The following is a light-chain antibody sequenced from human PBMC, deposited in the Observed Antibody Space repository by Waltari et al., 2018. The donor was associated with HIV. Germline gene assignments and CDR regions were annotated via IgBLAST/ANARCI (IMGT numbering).Light chain of an antibody. CDR2: DAS. CDR3: QQQSNWPLT. J-gene: IGKJ4*01. CDR1: QTVSRY. Sequence: EILLTQSPATLSLSPGERATLSCRASQTVSRYLAWYQQKPGQAPRLLIYDASNRATGIPARFSGSGSGTDFTLTISGLEPEDFALYYCQQQSNWPLTFGGGTNVEIK. V-gene: IGKV3-11*01.